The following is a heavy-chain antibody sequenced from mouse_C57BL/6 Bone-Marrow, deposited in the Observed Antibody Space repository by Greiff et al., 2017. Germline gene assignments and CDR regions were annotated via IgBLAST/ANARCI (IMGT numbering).Heavy chain of an antibody. CDR1: GYTFTNYW. V-gene: IGHV1-63*01. CDR2: IYPGGSDT. J-gene: IGHJ2*01. CDR3: ARNWGDY. D-gene: IGHD4-1*01. Sequence: QVQLQQSGAELVRPGTSVKMSCKASGYTFTNYWIGWAKQRPGQGLEWIGDIYPGGSDTSYNEKIKGKATLTADKSSIPTYIQFSSLTSEDSAIYYCARNWGDYWGQGTTLTVSS.